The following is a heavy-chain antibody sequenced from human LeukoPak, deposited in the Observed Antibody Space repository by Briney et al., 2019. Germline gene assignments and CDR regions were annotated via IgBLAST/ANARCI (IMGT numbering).Heavy chain of an antibody. J-gene: IGHJ4*02. CDR3: AKSAYYDASGYYREYYFDY. CDR1: GFSFSNYA. V-gene: IGHV3-23*01. Sequence: GGSLRLSCVSSGFSFSNYAMSWVRQAPGKGLEWVSSISGSDGSTHYVDSVKGRFTISRDETKNTLYLQMNSLRAEDTAVYYCAKSAYYDASGYYREYYFDYWGQGTLVTVSS. D-gene: IGHD3-22*01. CDR2: ISGSDGST.